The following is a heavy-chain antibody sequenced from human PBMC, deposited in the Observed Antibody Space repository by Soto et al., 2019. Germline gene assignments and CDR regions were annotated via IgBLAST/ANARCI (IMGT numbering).Heavy chain of an antibody. CDR1: GGSMSSSNW. V-gene: IGHV4-4*02. D-gene: IGHD1-26*01. Sequence: QVQLQESGPGLVKPSGTLSLTCTVSGGSMSSSNWWNWVRQSPGKGLEWIGEAHHSGRTNYNPSLXSXVXTSXDKPKNHFSLKLSSVTAADTAVYYCARSEATGLDYWGQGTLVTVSS. CDR3: ARSEATGLDY. J-gene: IGHJ4*02. CDR2: AHHSGRT.